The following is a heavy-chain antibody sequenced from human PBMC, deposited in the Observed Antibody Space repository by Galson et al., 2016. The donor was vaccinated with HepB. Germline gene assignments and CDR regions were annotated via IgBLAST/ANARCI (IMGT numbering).Heavy chain of an antibody. D-gene: IGHD3-10*01. CDR1: GDSVSSYSGA. J-gene: IGHJ4*02. Sequence: CAISGDSVSSYSGAWDWLRQSPSRGLEWLGRTYYRSRWYNDYAGSAKGRITIEADTSKNLFSLQLTSVTVADTAVYYCARNRGSGRHFFDSWGQGTLVSVSS. CDR3: ARNRGSGRHFFDS. V-gene: IGHV6-1*01. CDR2: TYYRSRWYN.